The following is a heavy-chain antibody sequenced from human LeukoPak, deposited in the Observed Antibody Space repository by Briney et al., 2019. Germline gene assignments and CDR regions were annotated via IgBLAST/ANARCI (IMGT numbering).Heavy chain of an antibody. CDR2: IQYDGNTK. CDR1: GFTFTTYA. D-gene: IGHD1-26*01. J-gene: IGHJ6*03. V-gene: IGHV3-30*02. CDR3: AKRGGTYSYFYYMDV. Sequence: PGGSLRLSSVASGFTFTTYAMHWVRQAPGKGLEWVAFIQYDGNTKYYVDSVKGRFTISRDTSKNTVFLQMSSLRADDTAVYYCAKRGGTYSYFYYMDVWGKGTTVTVSS.